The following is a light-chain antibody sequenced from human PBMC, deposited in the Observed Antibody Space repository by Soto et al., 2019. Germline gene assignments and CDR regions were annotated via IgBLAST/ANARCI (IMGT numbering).Light chain of an antibody. Sequence: HSELAQQRSGVGPPGQRVTISCTGTSSDFGGYNYVSWYQHHPGKAPKLMIYDVSERPSGVPDRFSGSKSGNTASLTISGLQAEDEAEYYCCSYAGTFYVFGTGTKVTVL. CDR1: SSDFGGYNY. J-gene: IGLJ1*01. CDR3: CSYAGTFYV. V-gene: IGLV2-11*01. CDR2: DVS.